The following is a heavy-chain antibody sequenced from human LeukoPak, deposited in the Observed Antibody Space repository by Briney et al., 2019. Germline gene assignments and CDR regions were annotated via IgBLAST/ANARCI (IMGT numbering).Heavy chain of an antibody. CDR1: GGSITGSYY. V-gene: IGHV4-39*01. D-gene: IGHD3-16*01. J-gene: IGHJ4*02. CDR3: ARRDEYVFDF. CDR2: VFYSGGT. Sequence: PSETLSLTCTVSGGSITGSYYWGWIRQTPGERLEWIGSVFYSGGTYYNPSLKSRVTISVDTSKNQFSLKLSSVTAADTAVYYCARRDEYVFDFWGQGTLVTVSS.